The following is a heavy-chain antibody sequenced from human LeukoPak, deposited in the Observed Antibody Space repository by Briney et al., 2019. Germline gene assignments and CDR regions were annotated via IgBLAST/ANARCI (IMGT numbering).Heavy chain of an antibody. CDR2: INHSGST. CDR3: ARGSNCTNGVCHIDYFDY. CDR1: GGSFSGYY. J-gene: IGHJ4*02. Sequence: SETPSLTCAVYGGSFSGYYWSWIRQPPGKGLEWIGEINHSGSTNYNPSLKSRVTISVDTSKNQFSLKLSSVTAADTAVYYCARGSNCTNGVCHIDYFDYWGQGTLVTVSS. D-gene: IGHD2-8*01. V-gene: IGHV4-34*01.